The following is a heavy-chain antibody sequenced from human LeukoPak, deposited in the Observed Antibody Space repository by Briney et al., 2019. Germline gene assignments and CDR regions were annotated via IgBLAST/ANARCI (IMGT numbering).Heavy chain of an antibody. V-gene: IGHV1-46*01. CDR3: ARMAPHYDILTGYYFNASGRWWSDP. CDR1: GYTFTSYY. D-gene: IGHD3-9*01. J-gene: IGHJ5*02. CDR2: INPSGGST. Sequence: ASVKVSCKASGYTFTSYYMHWVRQAPGQGLEWMGIINPSGGSTSYAQKFQGRVTMTRDTSTSTVYMELSSLRSEDTAVYYCARMAPHYDILTGYYFNASGRWWSDPWGQGTLVTVSS.